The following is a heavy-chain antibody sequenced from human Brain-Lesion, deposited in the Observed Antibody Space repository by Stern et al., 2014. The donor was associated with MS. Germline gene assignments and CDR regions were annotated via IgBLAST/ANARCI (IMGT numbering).Heavy chain of an antibody. V-gene: IGHV4-4*02. CDR3: ARFPASRPHVFDS. D-gene: IGHD6-13*01. J-gene: IGHJ4*02. CDR1: GGSISSSNW. Sequence: QVQLQESGPGLVKPSGTLSLTCVVSGGSISSSNWWSWVRQSPGKGLEWIGESDHSGSTIYNPSLKSRVTVSVDKSKKRFSLTLRSGTAADTAVYFCARFPASRPHVFDSWGQGTLVTVSS. CDR2: SDHSGST.